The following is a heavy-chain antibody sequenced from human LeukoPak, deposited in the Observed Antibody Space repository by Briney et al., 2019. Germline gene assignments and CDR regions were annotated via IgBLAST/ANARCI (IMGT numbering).Heavy chain of an antibody. CDR1: GFTFSKYW. V-gene: IGHV3-74*01. CDR3: VTYNWEYEADY. Sequence: GGSLRLYCAASGFTFSKYWMYWVRQVPGTGLVWLSRISGEGRNTNYADSERGRFTVSRDNAKNTLYLQMNNLRPEDTATYYCVTYNWEYEADYWGQGTLVTVSS. D-gene: IGHD1-20*01. J-gene: IGHJ4*02. CDR2: ISGEGRNT.